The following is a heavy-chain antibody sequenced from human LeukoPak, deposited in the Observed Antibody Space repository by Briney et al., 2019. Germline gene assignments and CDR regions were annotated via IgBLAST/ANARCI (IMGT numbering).Heavy chain of an antibody. CDR3: ARDHHYDSSGYYSFYYYYGMDV. D-gene: IGHD3-22*01. J-gene: IGHJ6*02. V-gene: IGHV3-11*01. CDR1: GFTFSDYY. Sequence: GGSLRLSCAASGFTFSDYYMSWIRQAPGKGLERVSYISSSGSTIYYADSVKGRFTISRDNAKNSLYLQMNSLRAEDTAVYYCARDHHYDSSGYYSFYYYYGMDVWGQGTTVTVSS. CDR2: ISSSGSTI.